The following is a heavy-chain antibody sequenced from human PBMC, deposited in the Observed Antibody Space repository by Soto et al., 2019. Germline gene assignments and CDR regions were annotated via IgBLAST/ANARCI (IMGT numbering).Heavy chain of an antibody. CDR3: AKGGRQWLVTSDFNY. J-gene: IGHJ4*02. V-gene: IGHV3-30*18. Sequence: PGGSLRLSCAASGFTFSDYAMHWVRQAPGKGLEWVAVVSHDGRNTHFADSVKGRFTISRDISKNTFFLEMTSLRAEDTVFYYCAKGGRQWLVTSDFNYWGQGALVTVSS. D-gene: IGHD6-19*01. CDR1: GFTFSDYA. CDR2: VSHDGRNT.